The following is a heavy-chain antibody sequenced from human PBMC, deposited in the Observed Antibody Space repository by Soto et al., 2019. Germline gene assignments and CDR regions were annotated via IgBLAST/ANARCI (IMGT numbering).Heavy chain of an antibody. V-gene: IGHV1-69*13. Sequence: ASVKVSCKASGGTFSSYAISWVRQAPGQGLEWMGGIIPIFGTANYAQKFQGRVTITADESTSTAYMELSSLRSEDTAVYYCARDQKSIYYDSSAATTGFDYWGQGTLVTVSS. CDR3: ARDQKSIYYDSSAATTGFDY. J-gene: IGHJ4*02. CDR2: IIPIFGTA. CDR1: GGTFSSYA. D-gene: IGHD3-22*01.